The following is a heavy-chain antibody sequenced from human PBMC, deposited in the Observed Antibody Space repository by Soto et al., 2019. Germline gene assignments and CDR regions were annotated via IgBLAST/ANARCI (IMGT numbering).Heavy chain of an antibody. V-gene: IGHV6-1*01. CDR1: GDSVSSNSVA. CDR3: ARAEASGSYHN. CDR2: TYFRSKWYN. Sequence: VQLQQSGPGLVKPSQTLSVTCAISGDSVSSNSVAWSWIRQSPSRGLEWLGRTYFRSKWYNDCAVSVKSRITINSDTSRNQSSLQLRSVTPEDRAVYYCARAEASGSYHNWGQGTLVTVSS. J-gene: IGHJ4*02. D-gene: IGHD3-10*01.